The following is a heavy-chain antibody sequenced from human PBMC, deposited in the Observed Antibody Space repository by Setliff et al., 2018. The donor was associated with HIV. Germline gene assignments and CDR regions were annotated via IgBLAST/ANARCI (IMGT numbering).Heavy chain of an antibody. V-gene: IGHV1-46*01. CDR3: ARNQGDSSGWYAGDY. J-gene: IGHJ4*01. CDR2: INPSGGSA. Sequence: GASVKVSCKASGYSFTRNQIHWVRQAPGQGLEWMGIINPSGGSAAYAEKFRGRVTMTSDTSTNTVYMELRSLRSEETAVYYCARNQGDSSGWYAGDYWGHGTLVTVSS. CDR1: GYSFTRNQ. D-gene: IGHD6-19*01.